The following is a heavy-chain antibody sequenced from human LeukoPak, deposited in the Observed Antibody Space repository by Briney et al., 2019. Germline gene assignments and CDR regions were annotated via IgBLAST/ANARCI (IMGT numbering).Heavy chain of an antibody. D-gene: IGHD4-17*01. V-gene: IGHV4-61*10. CDR3: ARRRGGDYGMYYYYYMDV. CDR1: GGSISSGKYY. J-gene: IGHJ6*03. CDR2: IYYRGST. Sequence: SETLSLTCTVSGGSISSGKYYWSWSRQPAGKGLDRIGYIYYRGSTNYTHSLKSRVTISVDTSQNQFSLKLSSATAPDTAVYYCARRRGGDYGMYYYYYMDVWGKGTTVTVSS.